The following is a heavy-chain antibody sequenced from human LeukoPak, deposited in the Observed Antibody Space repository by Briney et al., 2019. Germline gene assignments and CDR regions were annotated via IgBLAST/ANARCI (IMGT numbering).Heavy chain of an antibody. D-gene: IGHD3-10*01. CDR2: ISGDGSRT. Sequence: AWGSLRLSCADSGFTFRSSWMHWVRQGPGKGLVWVSRISGDGSRTSYAASVEGRFTISRDNAKNTLYLQMKSLRVEDTAVYFCSRGESRLAGTSWGQGNLVTVSS. V-gene: IGHV3-74*01. J-gene: IGHJ5*02. CDR3: SRGESRLAGTS. CDR1: GFTFRSSW.